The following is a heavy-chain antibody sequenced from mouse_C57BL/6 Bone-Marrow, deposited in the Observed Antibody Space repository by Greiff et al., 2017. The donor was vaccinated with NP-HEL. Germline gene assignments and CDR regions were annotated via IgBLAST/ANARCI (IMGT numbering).Heavy chain of an antibody. Sequence: VQLQQPGAELVKPGASVKLSCKASGYTFTTYWMQWVKQRPGQGLEWIGEIDPSDSYTNYNQEFKGKATLTVDTSSSTAYMPLSSLTSEDSAVYYCARKAYYGRSYEFAYWGQGTLVTVSA. D-gene: IGHD1-1*01. J-gene: IGHJ3*01. CDR2: IDPSDSYT. V-gene: IGHV1-50*01. CDR3: ARKAYYGRSYEFAY. CDR1: GYTFTTYW.